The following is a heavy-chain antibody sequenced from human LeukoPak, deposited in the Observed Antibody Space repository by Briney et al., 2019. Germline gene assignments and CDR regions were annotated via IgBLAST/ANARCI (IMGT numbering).Heavy chain of an antibody. CDR2: IYYSGST. Sequence: SETLSLTCTVSGGSISSYYWNWIRQPPGKGLERIGYIYYSGSTNYNPSLKSRVTISVDTSNNQFSLKLSSVTAADTAVYYCARGYYYDSSGYYPSPFDFWGQGTLVTVSS. J-gene: IGHJ4*02. V-gene: IGHV4-59*01. D-gene: IGHD3-22*01. CDR1: GGSISSYY. CDR3: ARGYYYDSSGYYPSPFDF.